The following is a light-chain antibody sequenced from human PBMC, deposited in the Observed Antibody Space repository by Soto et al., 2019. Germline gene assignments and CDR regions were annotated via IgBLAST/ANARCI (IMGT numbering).Light chain of an antibody. J-gene: IGLJ2*01. CDR3: SSYTSSSTLV. Sequence: QSALTQPASVSGSPGQSITISCTGTSSDVGGYNYVSWYQRHPGKAPKLMIYDVSNRPSGVSNRFSGSKSGNTASLTSSGLQAEDEADYYCSSYTSSSTLVFGGGTQLTVL. V-gene: IGLV2-14*01. CDR1: SSDVGGYNY. CDR2: DVS.